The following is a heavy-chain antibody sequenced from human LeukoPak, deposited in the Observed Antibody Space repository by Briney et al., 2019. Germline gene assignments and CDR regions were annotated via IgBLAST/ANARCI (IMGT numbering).Heavy chain of an antibody. CDR2: ISSSSSTI. D-gene: IGHD6-19*01. J-gene: IGHJ4*02. CDR1: GFTFSSYS. V-gene: IGHV3-48*01. CDR3: AKGRQWLDNYFDY. Sequence: GGSLRLSCAASGFTFSSYSMNWVRQAPGKGLEWVSYISSSSSTIYYADSVKGRFTISRDNAKNSLYLQMNSLRAEDTAVYYCAKGRQWLDNYFDYWGQGTLVTVSS.